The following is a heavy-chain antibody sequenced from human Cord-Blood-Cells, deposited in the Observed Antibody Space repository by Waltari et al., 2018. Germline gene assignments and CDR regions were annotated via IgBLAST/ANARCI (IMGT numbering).Heavy chain of an antibody. CDR1: GGSFRGYS. D-gene: IGHD6-19*01. Sequence: QVQLQQRGAGLLTPSETLSPTCAAYGGSFRGYSWSSVRQPPGKGLEWMGEINHSGSTNYNPSLKSRVTISVDTSKNQFSLKLSSVTAADTAVYYCARAILSSIAVAGFDYWGQGTLVTVSS. CDR2: INHSGST. CDR3: ARAILSSIAVAGFDY. V-gene: IGHV4-34*01. J-gene: IGHJ4*02.